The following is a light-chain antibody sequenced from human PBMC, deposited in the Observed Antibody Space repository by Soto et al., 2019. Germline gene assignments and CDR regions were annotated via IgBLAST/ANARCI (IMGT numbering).Light chain of an antibody. Sequence: EXVLTQSPGTXSLSPGERATLSCRATQTISSNYLAWYRQKPGQAPKLLIHGASTRATGIPDRFSGSGSGTDFTLTISRLEPEDFAVYYCQLYGSSPKTFGQGTKVDI. CDR1: QTISSNY. CDR2: GAS. CDR3: QLYGSSPKT. V-gene: IGKV3-20*01. J-gene: IGKJ1*01.